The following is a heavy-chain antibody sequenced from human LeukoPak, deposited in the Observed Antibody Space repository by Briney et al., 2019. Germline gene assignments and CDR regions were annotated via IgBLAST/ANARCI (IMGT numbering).Heavy chain of an antibody. Sequence: PGGSLRLSCATSEFSFSTNWMHWVRQTPGKGLEWVAELNEDGSVKYYVDSVKGRFTISRDNAKSLLFLQMYNLRTEDTGVYFCANVPRSGASYWGRGTLVTVSS. CDR1: EFSFSTNW. D-gene: IGHD2-15*01. J-gene: IGHJ4*02. V-gene: IGHV3-7*01. CDR2: LNEDGSVK. CDR3: ANVPRSGASY.